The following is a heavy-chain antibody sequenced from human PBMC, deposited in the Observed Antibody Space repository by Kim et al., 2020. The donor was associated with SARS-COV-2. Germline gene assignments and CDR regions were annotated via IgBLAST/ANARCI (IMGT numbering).Heavy chain of an antibody. CDR3: ASLPVWYYDSSGYPFDY. D-gene: IGHD3-22*01. J-gene: IGHJ4*02. CDR1: GFTFSSYE. CDR2: ISSSGSTI. V-gene: IGHV3-48*03. Sequence: GGSLRLSCAASGFTFSSYEMNWVRQAPGKGLEWVSYISSSGSTIYYADSVKGRFTISRDNAKNSLYLQMNSLRAEDTAVYYCASLPVWYYDSSGYPFDYWGQGTLVTVSS.